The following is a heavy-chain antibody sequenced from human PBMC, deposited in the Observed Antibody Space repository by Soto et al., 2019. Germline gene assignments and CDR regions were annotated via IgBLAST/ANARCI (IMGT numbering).Heavy chain of an antibody. J-gene: IGHJ5*01. D-gene: IGHD3-16*01. CDR1: GDSVSSNSDA. Sequence: SQTLSLTCAISGDSVSSNSDAWNWIRQSPSRGHEWLGRTYYRSKWYNDYAVSVKSRITINPDTSKNQFSLPLNSVPPERAVVYYCGRLIGNSWLDSWGQGTLVTVSS. CDR2: TYYRSKWYN. V-gene: IGHV6-1*01. CDR3: GRLIGNSWLDS.